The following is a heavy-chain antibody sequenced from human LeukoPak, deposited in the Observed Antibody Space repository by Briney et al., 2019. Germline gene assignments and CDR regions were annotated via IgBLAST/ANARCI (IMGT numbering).Heavy chain of an antibody. CDR2: IEHDGIEK. D-gene: IGHD3-10*01. CDR1: GFSFRSYW. J-gene: IGHJ3*02. V-gene: IGHV3-7*01. CDR3: AREAMVRGVPDAFDI. Sequence: GGSLRLSCAASGFSFRSYWMDWVRRAPGKGLEWVANIEHDGIEKYFVDSVKGRFAISRDNAKNLLFLQMNNLRAEDTAVYYCAREAMVRGVPDAFDIWGQGTVVTVSS.